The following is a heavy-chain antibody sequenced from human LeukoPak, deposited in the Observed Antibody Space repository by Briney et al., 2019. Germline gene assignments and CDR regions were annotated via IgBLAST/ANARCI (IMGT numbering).Heavy chain of an antibody. CDR1: GYTFTSYG. CDR2: ISAYNGNT. J-gene: IGHJ6*04. D-gene: IGHD3-10*01. CDR3: AGDRGSYYNVHYGVDV. V-gene: IGHV1-18*04. Sequence: ASVKVSCKASGYTFTSYGISWVRQAPGQGLEWMGWISAYNGNTNYAQKLQGRVTMTTDTSTSTAYMELRSLRSDDTAVYYCAGDRGSYYNVHYGVDVWGKGTTVTVSS.